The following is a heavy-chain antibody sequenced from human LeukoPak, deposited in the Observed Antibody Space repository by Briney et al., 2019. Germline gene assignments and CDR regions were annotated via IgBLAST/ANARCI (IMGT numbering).Heavy chain of an antibody. Sequence: GASVTVSCTASGYTFIDYAMHWVRQAPGQGLEWMGWTNAANGNTKYSQKFQGRVTITADRSTSTAYMELSSLRSEDTAVYYCAREMATFEGNWFDPWGQGTLVTVSS. V-gene: IGHV1-3*01. D-gene: IGHD5-24*01. CDR1: GYTFIDYA. CDR3: AREMATFEGNWFDP. J-gene: IGHJ5*02. CDR2: TNAANGNT.